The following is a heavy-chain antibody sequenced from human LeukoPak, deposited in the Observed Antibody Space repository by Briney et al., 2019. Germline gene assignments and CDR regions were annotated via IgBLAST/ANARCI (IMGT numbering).Heavy chain of an antibody. D-gene: IGHD2-15*01. J-gene: IGHJ4*02. CDR2: ISGSDGST. CDR1: GFPFSSYA. V-gene: IGHV3-23*01. Sequence: GGSLRLSCAASGFPFSSYAMSWARQVPGKGLDWVSRISGSDGSTYYAGSVKGRFTLSRDNSKNTLYLQMNSLRAEDTAIYYCVKDWDMAPGYWGQGTLVTVSS. CDR3: VKDWDMAPGY.